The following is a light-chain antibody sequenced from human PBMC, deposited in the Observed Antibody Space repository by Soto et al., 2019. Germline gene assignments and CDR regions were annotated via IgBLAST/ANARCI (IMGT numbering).Light chain of an antibody. V-gene: IGKV1-5*03. CDR3: QQYNSYSWT. CDR2: KAS. Sequence: DIQMTQFPSTLSASVGDRVTITCRASQSLNNWLAWYQQKPGNAPKLLIYKASNLESGVPSRFSGSGSGTEFTLTISSLQPDDLATYYCQQYNSYSWTFGQGTKVEI. J-gene: IGKJ1*01. CDR1: QSLNNW.